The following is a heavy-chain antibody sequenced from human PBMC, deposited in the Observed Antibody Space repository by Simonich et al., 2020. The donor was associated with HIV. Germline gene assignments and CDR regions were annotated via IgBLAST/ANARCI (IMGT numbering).Heavy chain of an antibody. V-gene: IGHV4-34*01. CDR2: ITDSGST. D-gene: IGHD3-16*01. J-gene: IGHJ4*02. CDR1: GGSFSGYY. CDR3: ARGFPYISLGSY. Sequence: QVQLQQWGAGLLKSSETLSLTCAVYGGSFSGYYWSWIRQPPGKGLEWLGEITDSGSTNYNPSLKSRITISVDTSENQFSLKLSSVTAADTAVYYCARGFPYISLGSYWGQGTLVTVSS.